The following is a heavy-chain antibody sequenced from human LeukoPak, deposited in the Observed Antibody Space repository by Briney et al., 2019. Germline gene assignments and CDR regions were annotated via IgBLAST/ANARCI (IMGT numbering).Heavy chain of an antibody. Sequence: PGGSLRLSCAASGFTFSSYGMHWVRQAPGKGLEWVANIKQDGSEKYYVDSVKGRFTISRDNAKNSLYLQMNSLRAEDTAVYYCARRMVRGVLGCMDVWGQGTTVTVSS. D-gene: IGHD3-10*01. J-gene: IGHJ6*02. V-gene: IGHV3-7*01. CDR1: GFTFSSYG. CDR2: IKQDGSEK. CDR3: ARRMVRGVLGCMDV.